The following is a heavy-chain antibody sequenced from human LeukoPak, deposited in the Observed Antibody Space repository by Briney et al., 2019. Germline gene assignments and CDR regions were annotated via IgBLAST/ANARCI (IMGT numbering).Heavy chain of an antibody. Sequence: SETLSLTCTVSGASISSYYWSWIRQPPGKGLEWIGYIYYSGSTTYNPSLKSRVTISVDTSKTQFSLKLTSVTAADTAVYYCAKYRSTSGYVDSWGQGTLVTVSS. J-gene: IGHJ4*02. CDR1: GASISSYY. V-gene: IGHV4-59*08. D-gene: IGHD3-22*01. CDR3: AKYRSTSGYVDS. CDR2: IYYSGST.